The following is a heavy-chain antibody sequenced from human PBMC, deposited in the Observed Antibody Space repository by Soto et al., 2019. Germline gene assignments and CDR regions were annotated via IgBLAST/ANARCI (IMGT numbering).Heavy chain of an antibody. V-gene: IGHV3-74*01. CDR3: ASEIVDDLCSCYYPDPPPRWFYP. CDR1: GFTFSSYW. D-gene: IGHD3-3*01. Sequence: HPGGSLRLSCAASGFTFSSYWMHWVRQAPGKGLVWVSRINSDGSSTSYADSVKGRFTISRDNAKNTLYLQMNSLRAEDTAVYYCASEIVDDLCSCYYPDPPPRWFYPWGQGT. J-gene: IGHJ5*02. CDR2: INSDGSST.